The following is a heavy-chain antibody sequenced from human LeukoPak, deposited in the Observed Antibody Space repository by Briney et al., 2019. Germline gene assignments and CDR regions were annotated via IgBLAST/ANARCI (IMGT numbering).Heavy chain of an antibody. J-gene: IGHJ3*02. V-gene: IGHV3-21*01. CDR3: ARDIAVAGDAFDI. CDR2: ISSSSYI. Sequence: GGSLRLSCAASGFTFSSYSMNWVRQAPGKGLEWVSSISSSSYIYYADSVKGRFTISRDNAKNSLYLQMNSLRAEDTAVYYCARDIAVAGDAFDIWGQGTMVTVSS. D-gene: IGHD6-19*01. CDR1: GFTFSSYS.